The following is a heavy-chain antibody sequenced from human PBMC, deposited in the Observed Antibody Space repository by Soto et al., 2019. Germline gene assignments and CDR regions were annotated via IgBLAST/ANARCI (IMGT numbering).Heavy chain of an antibody. V-gene: IGHV1-24*01. J-gene: IGHJ4*02. Sequence: ASVKVSCKVSGYTLTELSRHWVRQAPGKGLEWMGGFDPEDGETIYAQKFQGRVTMTEDTSTDTAYMELSSLRSEDTAVYYCASIRGIEPPFDYWGQGTLVTVSS. CDR1: GYTLTELS. CDR2: FDPEDGET. D-gene: IGHD3-10*01. CDR3: ASIRGIEPPFDY.